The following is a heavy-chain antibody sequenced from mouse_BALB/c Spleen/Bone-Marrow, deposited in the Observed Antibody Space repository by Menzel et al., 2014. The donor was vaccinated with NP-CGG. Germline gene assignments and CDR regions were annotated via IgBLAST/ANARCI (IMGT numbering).Heavy chain of an antibody. D-gene: IGHD2-3*01. V-gene: IGHV4-1*02. J-gene: IGHJ3*01. CDR2: INPDSRTI. Sequence: EVKLVESGGGLVQPGGSLKVSCAASGFDFXRYWMSWVRQAPGKGLEWIGEINPDSRTINYTPSLKDKFIISRDNAKNTLYLQMSKVRSEDTALYYCSRLGYYRGFAYWGQGTLVTVSA. CDR3: SRLGYYRGFAY. CDR1: GFDFXRYW.